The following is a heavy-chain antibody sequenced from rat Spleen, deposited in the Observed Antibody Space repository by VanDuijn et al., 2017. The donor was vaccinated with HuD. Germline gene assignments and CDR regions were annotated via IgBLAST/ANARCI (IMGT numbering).Heavy chain of an antibody. CDR1: GFTFSSFP. V-gene: IGHV5-25*01. J-gene: IGHJ4*01. CDR2: ISSGGGGT. D-gene: IGHD1-12*03. CDR3: ARHHYDGYYHGPVLGVMDA. Sequence: EVQLVESGGGLVQPGRSMKLSCVASGFTFSSFPMAWVRQAPKKGLEWVASISSGGGGTYYSDSVKGRFTISRDNAKSTQYLQMDSLRFEDTASYYCARHHYDGYYHGPVLGVMDAWGQGASVTVSS.